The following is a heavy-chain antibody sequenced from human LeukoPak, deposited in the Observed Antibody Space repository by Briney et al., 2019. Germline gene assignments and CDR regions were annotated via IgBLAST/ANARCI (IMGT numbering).Heavy chain of an antibody. V-gene: IGHV3-23*01. CDR1: GFSFSIYA. CDR2: ISGSGGST. J-gene: IGHJ4*02. D-gene: IGHD4-11*01. CDR3: ASDYSTRSRAQLFDY. Sequence: LGGSLRLSCAASGFSFSIYAMSWVRQAPGKGLEWVSAISGSGGSTYYADSVKGRFTISRDNSKNTLYMQMISLRVEDTAVYYCASDYSTRSRAQLFDYWGQGTLVTVSS.